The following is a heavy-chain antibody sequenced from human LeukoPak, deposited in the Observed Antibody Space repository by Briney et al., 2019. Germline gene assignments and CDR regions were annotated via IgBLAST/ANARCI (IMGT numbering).Heavy chain of an antibody. V-gene: IGHV4-59*01. J-gene: IGHJ4*02. D-gene: IGHD5-24*01. CDR1: GGSISSYY. CDR2: IYYSGST. Sequence: SETLSLTCTVSGGSISSYYWSWIRQPPGKGLEWIGYIYYSGSTNYNPSLKSRVTTSVDTSKNQFSLKLSSVTAADTAVYYCARGGSRDGYNRPLDYWGQGTLVTVSS. CDR3: ARGGSRDGYNRPLDY.